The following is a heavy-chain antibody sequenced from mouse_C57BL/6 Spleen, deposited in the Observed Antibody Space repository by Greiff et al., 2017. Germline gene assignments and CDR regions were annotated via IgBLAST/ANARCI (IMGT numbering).Heavy chain of an antibody. Sequence: EVKVVESGGGLVKPGGSLKLSCAASGFTFSDYGMHWVRQAPEKGLEWVAYISSGSSTIYYADTVKGRFTISRDNAKNTLFLQMTSLRSEDTAMYYCARGTPYYFDYWGQGTTLTVSS. CDR3: ARGTPYYFDY. J-gene: IGHJ2*01. V-gene: IGHV5-17*01. CDR2: ISSGSSTI. CDR1: GFTFSDYG.